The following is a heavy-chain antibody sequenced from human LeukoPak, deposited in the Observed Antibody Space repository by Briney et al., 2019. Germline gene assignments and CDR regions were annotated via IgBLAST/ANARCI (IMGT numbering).Heavy chain of an antibody. Sequence: SSETLSLTCTVSDGSISSNYWSWIRQPPGKGLEWIGEINHSGSTNYNPSLKSRVTISVDTSKNQFSLKLSSVTAADTAVYYCARDLYDFWSGRYNWFDPWGQGTLVTVSS. CDR3: ARDLYDFWSGRYNWFDP. D-gene: IGHD3-3*01. CDR2: INHSGST. CDR1: DGSISSNY. J-gene: IGHJ5*02. V-gene: IGHV4-34*01.